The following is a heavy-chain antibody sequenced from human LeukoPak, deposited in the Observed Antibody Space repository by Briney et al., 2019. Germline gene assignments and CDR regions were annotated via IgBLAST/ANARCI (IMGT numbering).Heavy chain of an antibody. V-gene: IGHV4-59*01. Sequence: SETLSLTCTVSGGSISSYYWSWIRQPPGKGLEWIGYIYYSGSTNYNPSLKSRVTISVDTSKNQFSLKLSSVTAADTAVYHCARTSRYTYASDYWGQGTLVTVSS. J-gene: IGHJ4*02. CDR1: GGSISSYY. CDR3: ARTSRYTYASDY. CDR2: IYYSGST. D-gene: IGHD5-18*01.